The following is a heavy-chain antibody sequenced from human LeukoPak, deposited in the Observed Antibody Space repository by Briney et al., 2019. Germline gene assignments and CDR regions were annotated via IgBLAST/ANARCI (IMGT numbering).Heavy chain of an antibody. D-gene: IGHD3-10*01. V-gene: IGHV4-34*01. J-gene: IGHJ4*02. CDR2: ISHGGST. CDR3: ARARHYYGSGTSRYDS. CDR1: GGSFSGHY. Sequence: SETLSLTCADYGGSFSGHYWKWIRQSPGKGLEWIGEISHGGSTNYNPSLKSRVTISLDTSKNQFSLRLSSVTAADTAVYYCARARHYYGSGTSRYDSWGQGILVTVSS.